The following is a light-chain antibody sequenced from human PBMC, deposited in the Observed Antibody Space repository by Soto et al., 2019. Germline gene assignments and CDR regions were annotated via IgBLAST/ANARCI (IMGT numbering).Light chain of an antibody. CDR2: DTS. CDR1: QSVSRY. V-gene: IGKV3-11*01. CDR3: QQRFSWPPI. Sequence: EIGLTQSPATLSLSPGDRATLSCRASQSVSRYLAWYQQKPGQAPRLLIHDTSTRATGVPDTFSGSGSGTESTLTISSLEPEDSAMYYCQQRFSWPPIVGGGTHVEIK. J-gene: IGKJ4*01.